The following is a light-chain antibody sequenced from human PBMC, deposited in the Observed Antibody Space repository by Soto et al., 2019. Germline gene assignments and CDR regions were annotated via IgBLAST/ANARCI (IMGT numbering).Light chain of an antibody. J-gene: IGKJ1*01. V-gene: IGKV3-20*01. CDR2: GAS. Sequence: EIVLTQSPGTLSLSPGERATLSCRASLIVSSSYLAWYQQKPGQAPRLLIYGASSRATGIPDRFSGSGSGTDFTLTISRLEPEDFAVYYCQQYGSSPTTFGQGTKVDIK. CDR1: LIVSSSY. CDR3: QQYGSSPTT.